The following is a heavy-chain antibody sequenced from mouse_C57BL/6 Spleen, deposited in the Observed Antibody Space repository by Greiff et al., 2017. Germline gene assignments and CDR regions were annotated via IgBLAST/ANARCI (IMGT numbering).Heavy chain of an antibody. Sequence: QLQQSGAELARPGASVKMSCKASGYTFTSYTMHWVKQRPGQGLEWIGYINPSSGYTKYNQKFKDKATLTADKSASTAYMQLSSLTSEDSAVYYCARGDGYDADGYYAMDYWGQGTSVTVSS. CDR3: ARGDGYDADGYYAMDY. J-gene: IGHJ4*01. CDR2: INPSSGYT. V-gene: IGHV1-4*01. CDR1: GYTFTSYT. D-gene: IGHD2-2*01.